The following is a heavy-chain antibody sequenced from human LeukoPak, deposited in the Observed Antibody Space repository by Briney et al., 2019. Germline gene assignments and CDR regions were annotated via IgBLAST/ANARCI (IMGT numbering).Heavy chain of an antibody. D-gene: IGHD3/OR15-3a*01. CDR3: ARGFGPGY. Sequence: SETLSLTCTVSGGSISGSSYYWSWIRQPPGKGLEWIGEINHSGSTNYNPSLKSRVTISVDTSKNQFSLKLSSVTAADTAVYYCARGFGPGYWGQGTLVTVSS. V-gene: IGHV4-39*07. CDR2: INHSGST. J-gene: IGHJ4*02. CDR1: GGSISGSSYY.